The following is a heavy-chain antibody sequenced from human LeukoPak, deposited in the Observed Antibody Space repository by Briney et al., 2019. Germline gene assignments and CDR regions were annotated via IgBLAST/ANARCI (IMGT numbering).Heavy chain of an antibody. V-gene: IGHV4-4*07. J-gene: IGHJ5*02. CDR2: LHPSGAT. CDR1: GSSISGYY. Sequence: SETLSLTCTVSGSSISGYYWNWIRQPAGKGLEWIGRLHPSGATNYNPSLKSRITMSLDTSKNQFSLKLSSVTAADTAVYYCARGIVGAPRGNWFDPWGQGTLVTVSS. CDR3: ARGIVGAPRGNWFDP. D-gene: IGHD1-26*01.